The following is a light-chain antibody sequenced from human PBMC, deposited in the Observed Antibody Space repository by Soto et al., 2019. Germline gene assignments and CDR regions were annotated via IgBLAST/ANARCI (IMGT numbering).Light chain of an antibody. V-gene: IGKV1-5*03. Sequence: DIQMTQSPSTLSASVGDRVTITCRASQSISTWLAWYQQKPGKATKLLIYQASSLESGVPSRFSGSGSGTEFTLTISSLQPDDFATYYCQQYNTYWTFGQGTKVEIK. J-gene: IGKJ1*01. CDR1: QSISTW. CDR3: QQYNTYWT. CDR2: QAS.